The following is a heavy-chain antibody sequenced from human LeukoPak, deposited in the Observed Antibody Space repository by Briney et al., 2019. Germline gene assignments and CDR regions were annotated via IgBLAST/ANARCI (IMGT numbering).Heavy chain of an antibody. Sequence: PGGSLRLSCAASGFTFNDYWMTWVRQAPGKGLEWVANIKQDGSEKYYVDSVKGRFTISRDNAKSSLYLQMNSLRAEDTAVYYCARGGATTFGLWGNAFDIWGQGTMVTVSS. CDR3: ARGGATTFGLWGNAFDI. V-gene: IGHV3-7*01. CDR2: IKQDGSEK. J-gene: IGHJ3*02. CDR1: GFTFNDYW. D-gene: IGHD3-3*01.